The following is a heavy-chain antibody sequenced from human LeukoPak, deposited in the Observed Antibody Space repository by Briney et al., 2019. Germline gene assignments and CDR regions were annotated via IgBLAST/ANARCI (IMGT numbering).Heavy chain of an antibody. V-gene: IGHV3-74*01. CDR3: ARDYQSAFDI. CDR1: GFTFSSYW. J-gene: IGHJ3*02. CDR2: ISSDGSST. Sequence: GGFLRLSCAASGFTFSSYWMHWVRQAPGKGLVWVSRISSDGSSTIYADSVRGRFTISRDNAKNTLYLQMNSLRAEDTAVYYCARDYQSAFDIWGQGTVVAVSS. D-gene: IGHD3-16*02.